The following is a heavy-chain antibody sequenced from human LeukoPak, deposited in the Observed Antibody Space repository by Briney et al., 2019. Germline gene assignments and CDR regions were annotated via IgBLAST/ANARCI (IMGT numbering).Heavy chain of an antibody. CDR3: ASDDPWGSSTPSPDP. CDR2: IIPIFGTA. Sequence: SVKVSCKASGGTFSSYAISWVRQAPGQGLEWMGGIIPIFGTANYAQKFQGRVTITADESTSTAYMELSSLRSEDTAVYYCASDDPWGSSTPSPDPWGQGNLVTVSS. CDR1: GGTFSSYA. D-gene: IGHD2-2*01. V-gene: IGHV1-69*13. J-gene: IGHJ5*02.